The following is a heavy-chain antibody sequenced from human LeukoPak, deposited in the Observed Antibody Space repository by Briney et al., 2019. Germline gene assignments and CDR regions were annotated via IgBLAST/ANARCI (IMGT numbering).Heavy chain of an antibody. Sequence: SETLSLTCAVYGGSFSGYYWSWIRQPPGKGLEWIGEINHSGSTNYNPSLKSRVTISVDTSKNQFSLKLSSVTAADTVVYYCARGRDYYGSGSYPPYFDYWGQGTLVTVSS. J-gene: IGHJ4*02. V-gene: IGHV4-34*01. D-gene: IGHD3-10*01. CDR3: ARGRDYYGSGSYPPYFDY. CDR2: INHSGST. CDR1: GGSFSGYY.